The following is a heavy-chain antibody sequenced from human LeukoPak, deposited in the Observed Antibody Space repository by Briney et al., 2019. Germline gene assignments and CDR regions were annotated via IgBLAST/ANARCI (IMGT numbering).Heavy chain of an antibody. CDR3: AKEIPYGTVVVPAATD. CDR2: ISGSGGST. Sequence: PGGSLRLSCAASGFTFGSYAMSWVRQAPGKGLEWVSAISGSGGSTYYADSVKGRFTISRDNSKNTLYLQMNSLRAEDTAVYYCAKEIPYGTVVVPAATDWGQGTLVTVSS. D-gene: IGHD2-2*01. V-gene: IGHV3-23*01. CDR1: GFTFGSYA. J-gene: IGHJ4*02.